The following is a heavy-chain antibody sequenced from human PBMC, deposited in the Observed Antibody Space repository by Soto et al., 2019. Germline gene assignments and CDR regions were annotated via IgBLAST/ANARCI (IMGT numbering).Heavy chain of an antibody. D-gene: IGHD2-2*02. J-gene: IGHJ5*02. CDR3: ARVIVVVPAAIKEGWFDP. CDR2: IYHSGST. CDR1: GYSISSGYY. Sequence: PSETLSLTCAVSGYSISSGYYWGWIRQPPGKGLEWIGSIYHSGSTYYNPSLKSRVTISVDTSKNQFSLKPSSVTAADTAVYYCARVIVVVPAAIKEGWFDPWGQGTLVTVSS. V-gene: IGHV4-38-2*01.